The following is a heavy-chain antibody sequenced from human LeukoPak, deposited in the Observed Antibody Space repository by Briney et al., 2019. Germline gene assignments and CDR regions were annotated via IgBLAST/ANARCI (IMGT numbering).Heavy chain of an antibody. CDR2: IYYSGST. D-gene: IGHD5-18*01. Sequence: PSETLSLTCTVSGGSISSSSYYWGWIRQPPGKGLEWIGSIYYSGSTNYNPSLKSRVTISVDTSKNQFSLKLSSVTAADTAVYYCARQGGGYSYGLDYWGQGTLVTVSS. V-gene: IGHV4-39*01. CDR3: ARQGGGYSYGLDY. J-gene: IGHJ4*02. CDR1: GGSISSSSYY.